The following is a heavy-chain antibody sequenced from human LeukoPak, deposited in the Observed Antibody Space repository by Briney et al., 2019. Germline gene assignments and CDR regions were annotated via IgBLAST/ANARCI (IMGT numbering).Heavy chain of an antibody. CDR3: VRGPYCSSTSCYLYGSGSYDY. CDR1: GGSFSGYY. Sequence: SETLSLTCAVYGGSFSGYYWSWIRQPPGKGLEWIGEINHSGSTNYNPSLKSRVTISVDTSKNQFSLKLSSVTAADTAVYYCVRGPYCSSTSCYLYGSGSYDYWGQGTLVTVSS. CDR2: INHSGST. D-gene: IGHD2-2*01. J-gene: IGHJ4*02. V-gene: IGHV4-34*01.